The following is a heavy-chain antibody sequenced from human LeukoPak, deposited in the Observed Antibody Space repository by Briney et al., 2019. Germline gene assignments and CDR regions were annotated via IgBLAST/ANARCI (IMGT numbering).Heavy chain of an antibody. V-gene: IGHV3-33*01. CDR3: ARDGSQYYYGSGSRYDAFDI. J-gene: IGHJ3*02. D-gene: IGHD3-10*01. CDR1: GFTFSSYG. CDR2: IWYDGSNK. Sequence: PGRPLRLSCAASGFTFSSYGMHWVRQAPGKGLEWVAVIWYDGSNKYYADSVKGRFTISRDNAKNSLYLQMNSLRAEDTAVYYCARDGSQYYYGSGSRYDAFDIWGQGTMVTVSS.